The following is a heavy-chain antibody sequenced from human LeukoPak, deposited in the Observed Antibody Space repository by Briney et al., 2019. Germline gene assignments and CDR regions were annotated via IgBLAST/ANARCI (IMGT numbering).Heavy chain of an antibody. V-gene: IGHV1-8*01. CDR1: GYTFTSYD. D-gene: IGHD2-21*02. CDR3: ASAYCGGDCHSANYYCGMDV. Sequence: GASVKVSCKASGYTFTSYDINWVRQATGQGLEWMGWMNPNSGNTGYAQKFQGRVTMTRNTSISTAYMELSSLRSEDTAVYYCASAYCGGDCHSANYYCGMDVWGQGTTVTVSS. CDR2: MNPNSGNT. J-gene: IGHJ6*02.